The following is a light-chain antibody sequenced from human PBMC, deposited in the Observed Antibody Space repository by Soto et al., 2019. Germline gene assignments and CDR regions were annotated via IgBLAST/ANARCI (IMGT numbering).Light chain of an antibody. CDR2: GAS. CDR1: QSVSSSY. Sequence: EIVLTQSPGTLSLSPGERATLSCRASQSVSSSYLAWYQQKPGQAPRLLIYGASSRATGIPDRFSGSGSGTDFTLTISRLEPEDCAVYYCQQYGSSLFTVGPGTNVDIK. V-gene: IGKV3-20*01. CDR3: QQYGSSLFT. J-gene: IGKJ3*01.